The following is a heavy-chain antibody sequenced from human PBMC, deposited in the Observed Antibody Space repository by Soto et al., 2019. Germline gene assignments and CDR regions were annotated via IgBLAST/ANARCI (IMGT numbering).Heavy chain of an antibody. J-gene: IGHJ4*02. CDR1: GFTFSSYW. V-gene: IGHV3-74*01. Sequence: EVQLVESGGALVQPGGSLRLSCAASGFTFSSYWMHWVRQAPGKGLVWVSRINSDGSSTSYPDSVKGRFTISRDNAKNTRDLQMNSLRAEDTAVYYCARTSLVVAAATREDYWGQGTLVTVSS. D-gene: IGHD2-15*01. CDR2: INSDGSST. CDR3: ARTSLVVAAATREDY.